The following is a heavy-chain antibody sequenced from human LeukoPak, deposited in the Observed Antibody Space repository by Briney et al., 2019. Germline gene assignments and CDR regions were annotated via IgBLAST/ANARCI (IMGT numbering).Heavy chain of an antibody. J-gene: IGHJ4*02. CDR3: AREGEVFGVVIYYFDY. Sequence: VKPSETLSLTCTVSGGSISSYYWSWIRQPAGKGLEWIGRIYTSGSTNYNPSLKSRVTMSVDTSKNQFSLKLSSVTAADTAVYYCAREGEVFGVVIYYFDYWGQGTLVTVSS. V-gene: IGHV4-4*07. CDR1: GGSISSYY. D-gene: IGHD3-3*01. CDR2: IYTSGST.